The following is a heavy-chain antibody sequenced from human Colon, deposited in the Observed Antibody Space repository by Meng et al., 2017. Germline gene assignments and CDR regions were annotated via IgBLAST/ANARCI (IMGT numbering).Heavy chain of an antibody. Sequence: QVQVQESGPGLVKPSETLSLTCTVAGGSITSNYWSWIRQPPGKGLEWIGNIYFSGSTNSNPSLKSRVTISVDTSRNQFSLNLRSVTAADTAVYYCAREGGYDLNWFDPWGQGTLVTVSS. V-gene: IGHV4-59*12. CDR3: AREGGYDLNWFDP. J-gene: IGHJ5*02. D-gene: IGHD5-12*01. CDR2: IYFSGST. CDR1: GGSITSNY.